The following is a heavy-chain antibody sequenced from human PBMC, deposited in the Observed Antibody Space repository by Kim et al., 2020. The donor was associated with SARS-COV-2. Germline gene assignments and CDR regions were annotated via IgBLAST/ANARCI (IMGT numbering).Heavy chain of an antibody. D-gene: IGHD3-10*01. J-gene: IGHJ4*02. CDR2: VNEDGRTT. CDR1: GFSVRNYW. Sequence: GGSLRLSCAASGFSVRNYWMHWARQRPGEGLDWVARVNEDGRTTTHAGSVKGRFTISKDSAKNTLFLHMNSLRAEDTAVYFCSRDTFGSEDRWGQGTLVTVSS. CDR3: SRDTFGSEDR. V-gene: IGHV3-74*01.